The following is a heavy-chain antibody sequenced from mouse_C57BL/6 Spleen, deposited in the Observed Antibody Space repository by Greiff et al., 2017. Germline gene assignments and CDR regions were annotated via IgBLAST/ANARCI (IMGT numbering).Heavy chain of an antibody. V-gene: IGHV1-81*01. Sequence: QVQLQQSGAELARPGASVKLSCKASGYTFTSYGISWVKQRTGQGLEWIGEIYPRSGNTYYNEKFKGKATLTADKSTSTEYMELRSLTSEDSAVYICARRRIYYDYDKAMDYWGQGTSVTVSS. CDR3: ARRRIYYDYDKAMDY. CDR1: GYTFTSYG. D-gene: IGHD2-4*01. J-gene: IGHJ4*01. CDR2: IYPRSGNT.